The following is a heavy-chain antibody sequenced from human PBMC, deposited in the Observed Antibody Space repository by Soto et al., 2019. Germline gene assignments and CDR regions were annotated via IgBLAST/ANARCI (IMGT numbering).Heavy chain of an antibody. CDR2: IIPIFGTA. CDR1: GGTFSSYA. Sequence: QVQLVQSGAEVKKPGSSVKVSCKASGGTFSSYAISWVRQAPGQGLEWMGGIIPIFGTANYAQKCQGRVTITADESTSTAYMELSSLRSEDTAVYYCARWGYDSSGYGSLDYWGQGTLVTVSS. J-gene: IGHJ4*02. D-gene: IGHD3-22*01. CDR3: ARWGYDSSGYGSLDY. V-gene: IGHV1-69*01.